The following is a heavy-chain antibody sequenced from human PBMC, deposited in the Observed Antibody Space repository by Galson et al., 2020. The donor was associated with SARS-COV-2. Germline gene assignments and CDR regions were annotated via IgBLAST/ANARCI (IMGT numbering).Heavy chain of an antibody. D-gene: IGHD3-10*01. Sequence: SGPTLVKPTQTLTLTCNFSGLSISNTGVGVGWLRQPPGQALAWPALIYCDDGQRYRPSLKNRLTITKDTSENQVVLTMANMDPVDTGTYYCAHKPPGGRVADAFDVGGRGAMVTVSS. V-gene: IGHV2-5*02. CDR1: GLSISNTGVG. CDR2: IYCDDGQ. CDR3: AHKPPGGRVADAFDV. J-gene: IGHJ3*01.